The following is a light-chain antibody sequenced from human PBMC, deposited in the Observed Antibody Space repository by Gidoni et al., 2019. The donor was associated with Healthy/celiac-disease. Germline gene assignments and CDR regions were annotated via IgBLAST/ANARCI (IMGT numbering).Light chain of an antibody. CDR2: DVS. J-gene: IGLJ1*01. CDR3: SSYTSSSTLDV. CDR1: SSDVGGYHY. V-gene: IGLV2-14*01. Sequence: QSALTQPASVSGSPGQSITISCPGTSSDVGGYHYVSWYQQHPGKAPKLMIYDVSNRPSGVSNRFSGSKSGNTASLTISGLQAEDEADYYCSSYTSSSTLDVFGTGTKVT.